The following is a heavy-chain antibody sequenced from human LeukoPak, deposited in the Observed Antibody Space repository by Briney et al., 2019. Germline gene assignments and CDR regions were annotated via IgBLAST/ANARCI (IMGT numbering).Heavy chain of an antibody. CDR2: ISSSSSYI. D-gene: IGHD3-16*01. CDR3: ARGRRYYDYVWGSRDSDY. Sequence: GGSLRPSCAASGFTFSSYSMNWVRQAPGKGLEWVSSISSSSSYIYYADSVKGRFTISRDNAKNSLYLQMNSLRAEDTAVYYCARGRRYYDYVWGSRDSDYWGQGTLVTVSS. V-gene: IGHV3-21*01. J-gene: IGHJ4*02. CDR1: GFTFSSYS.